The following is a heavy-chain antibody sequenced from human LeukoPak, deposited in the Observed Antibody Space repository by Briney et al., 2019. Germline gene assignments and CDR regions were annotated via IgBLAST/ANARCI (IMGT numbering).Heavy chain of an antibody. V-gene: IGHV3-21*01. Sequence: GGSLRLSCAASGFTFSSYNMNWVRQAPGKELEWVSSISSSSSYIYYADSVKGRFTISRDNAKNSLYLQMNSLRAEDTAVYYCARVRCSGGSCSYYYGMDVWGQGTTVTVSS. CDR1: GFTFSSYN. J-gene: IGHJ6*02. CDR3: ARVRCSGGSCSYYYGMDV. D-gene: IGHD2-15*01. CDR2: ISSSSSYI.